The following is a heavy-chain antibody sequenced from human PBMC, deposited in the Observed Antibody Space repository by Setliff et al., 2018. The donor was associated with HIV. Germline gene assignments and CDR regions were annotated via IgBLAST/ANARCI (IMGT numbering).Heavy chain of an antibody. J-gene: IGHJ4*02. Sequence: PGGSLRLSCAASGFTFSSYAMHWVRQAPGKGLEWVAVISYDGSTKYHADSVKGRFTISRDNSKNTLYLQMNSLRAEDTAMYHCARYCSGGSCYNWGQGTLVTVSS. V-gene: IGHV3-30*14. CDR3: ARYCSGGSCYN. D-gene: IGHD2-15*01. CDR2: ISYDGSTK. CDR1: GFTFSSYA.